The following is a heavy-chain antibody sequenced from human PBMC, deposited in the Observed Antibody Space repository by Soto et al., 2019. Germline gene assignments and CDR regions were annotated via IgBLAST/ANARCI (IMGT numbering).Heavy chain of an antibody. CDR2: VWHDGKNY. V-gene: IGHV3-33*01. D-gene: IGHD1-1*01. J-gene: IGHJ5*02. CDR3: ASNPGQNEAMAP. Sequence: QVQLVESGGGVVQPGTSLRLSCTASGFIFKNYGMQWVRQAPGKGLEWVAVVWHDGKNYDYADSVKGRFTVSRDNGKNILYLKMNSLRAEDTALYFCASNPGQNEAMAPWCQGTLVSVSS. CDR1: GFIFKNYG.